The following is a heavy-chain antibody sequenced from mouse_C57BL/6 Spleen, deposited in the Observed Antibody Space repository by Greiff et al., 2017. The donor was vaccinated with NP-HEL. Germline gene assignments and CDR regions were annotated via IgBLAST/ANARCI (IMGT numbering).Heavy chain of an antibody. Sequence: VQLQQPGAELVRPGSSVKLSCKASGYTFTSYWMAWVKQRPGQGLEWIGNIYPSDSETHYNQKFKDKATLTVDKSSSTAYMQLSSLTSEDSAVYYCARNSYYYGSSYIDYWGQGTTLTVSS. CDR1: GYTFTSYW. J-gene: IGHJ2*01. CDR2: IYPSDSET. V-gene: IGHV1-61*01. D-gene: IGHD1-1*01. CDR3: ARNSYYYGSSYIDY.